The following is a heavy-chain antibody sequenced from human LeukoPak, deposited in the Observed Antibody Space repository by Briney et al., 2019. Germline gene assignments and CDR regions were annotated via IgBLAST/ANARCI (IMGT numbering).Heavy chain of an antibody. J-gene: IGHJ4*02. D-gene: IGHD3-10*01. CDR1: GFTFSSYA. CDR2: ISGSGGST. CDR3: AKLTARQNYYGSGSCYKQSKKGGLFEYYFDY. Sequence: GGSLRLSCAASGFTFSSYAMSWVRQAPGKGLEWVSAISGSGGSTYYADSVKGRFTISRDNSKNTLYLQMNSLRAEDTAVYYCAKLTARQNYYGSGSCYKQSKKGGLFEYYFDYWGQGTLVTVSS. V-gene: IGHV3-23*01.